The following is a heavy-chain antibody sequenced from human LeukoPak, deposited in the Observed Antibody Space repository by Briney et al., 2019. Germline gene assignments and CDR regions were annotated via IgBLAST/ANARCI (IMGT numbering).Heavy chain of an antibody. CDR1: GGSISSYY. CDR3: ARGSVLLWFGELWTSSFDL. CDR2: IYYSGST. J-gene: IGHJ2*01. V-gene: IGHV4-59*01. Sequence: PSETLSLTCTVSGGSISSYYWSWIRQPPGKGLEWIGYIYYSGSTNYNPSLKSRVTISVDTSKNQFSLKLSSVTAADTAVYYCARGSVLLWFGELWTSSFDLWGRGTLVTVSS. D-gene: IGHD3-10*01.